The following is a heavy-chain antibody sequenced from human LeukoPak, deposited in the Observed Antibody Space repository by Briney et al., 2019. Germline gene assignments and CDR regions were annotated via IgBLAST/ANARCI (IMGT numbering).Heavy chain of an antibody. D-gene: IGHD1-26*01. CDR3: ARMGVEMGYYYFDY. J-gene: IGHJ4*02. V-gene: IGHV3-23*01. CDR2: ISGSGGST. CDR1: GFTFSTYA. Sequence: PGGSLRLPCAASGFTFSTYAMSWVRQAPGKGLEWVSGISGSGGSTYYADSVKGRFTISRDNSKNTLYLQMNSLRSEDTAVYYCARMGVEMGYYYFDYWGQGTLVTVSS.